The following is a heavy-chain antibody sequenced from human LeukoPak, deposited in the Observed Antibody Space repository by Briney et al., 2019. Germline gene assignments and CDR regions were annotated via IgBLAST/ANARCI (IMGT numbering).Heavy chain of an antibody. V-gene: IGHV7-4-1*02. CDR1: GYTFTSYA. CDR2: INTNTGNP. J-gene: IGHJ4*02. CDR3: ARRSAAAGKREGTSFDY. D-gene: IGHD6-13*01. Sequence: GASVKVSCKASGYTFTSYAMNWVRQAPGQGLEWMGWINTNTGNPTYAQGFTGRFVFSLDTSVSTAYLQISSLKAEDTAVYYCARRSAAAGKREGTSFDYWGQGTLVTVSS.